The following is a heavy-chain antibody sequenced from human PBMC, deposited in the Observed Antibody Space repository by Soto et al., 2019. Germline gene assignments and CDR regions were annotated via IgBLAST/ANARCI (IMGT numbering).Heavy chain of an antibody. CDR1: GFAFSSYG. D-gene: IGHD3-16*01. CDR3: AKVAGSAYTYQIDY. V-gene: IGHV3-30*18. Sequence: PGGSLRLSCAASGFAFSSYGIHWVRQAPGKGLEWVAGISYDGSKKYYADSVKGQFTISRDNSKNTLYLQMNSLRAEDTAVYYCAKVAGSAYTYQIDYWGQGALVTVSS. J-gene: IGHJ4*02. CDR2: ISYDGSKK.